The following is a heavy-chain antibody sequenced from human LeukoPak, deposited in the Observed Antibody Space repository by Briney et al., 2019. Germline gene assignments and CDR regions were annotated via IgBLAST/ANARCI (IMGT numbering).Heavy chain of an antibody. CDR2: ISGSGGST. CDR3: AKAIAAAGPKVFDY. Sequence: GGSLRLSCAGSGFNFDDYAMSWVRQAPGKGLEWVSAISGSGGSTYYADSVKGRFTISRDNSKNTLYLQMNSLRAEDTAVYYCAKAIAAAGPKVFDYWGQGTLVTVSS. J-gene: IGHJ4*02. V-gene: IGHV3-23*01. D-gene: IGHD6-13*01. CDR1: GFNFDDYA.